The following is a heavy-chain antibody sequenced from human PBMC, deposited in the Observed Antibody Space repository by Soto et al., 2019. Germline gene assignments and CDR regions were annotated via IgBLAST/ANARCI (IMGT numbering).Heavy chain of an antibody. CDR2: IIPILGIA. D-gene: IGHD6-13*01. Sequence: QVQLVQSGAEVKKPGSSVKVSCKASGGTFSSYTISWVRQAPGQGLEWTGRIIPILGIANYAQKFQGRVTITADKSTSTAYMELSSLRSEDTAVYYCARASAAGTGDFDYWGQGTLVTVSS. CDR3: ARASAAGTGDFDY. J-gene: IGHJ4*02. V-gene: IGHV1-69*02. CDR1: GGTFSSYT.